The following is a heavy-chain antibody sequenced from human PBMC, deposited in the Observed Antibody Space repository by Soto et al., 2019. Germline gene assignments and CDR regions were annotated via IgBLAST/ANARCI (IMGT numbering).Heavy chain of an antibody. CDR3: ARLSTSAGRRDLAC. V-gene: IGHV3-7*01. CDR1: GFSLSSYW. CDR2: MNQDGSES. J-gene: IGHJ4*02. Sequence: EVQLVESGGGLVQPGGSLRLSCAASGFSLSSYWMSWVRQAPGKGLEWVANMNQDGSESDYVGSVKGRFTFTGDNAKNSLYLQMNSLRAEDTAVYYCARLSTSAGRRDLACWGQGTLVTVSS.